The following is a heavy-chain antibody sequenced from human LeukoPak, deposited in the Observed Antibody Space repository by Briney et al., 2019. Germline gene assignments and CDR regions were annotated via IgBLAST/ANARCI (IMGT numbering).Heavy chain of an antibody. CDR1: GGSISSYY. J-gene: IGHJ6*02. V-gene: IGHV4-4*07. CDR2: IYTSGST. Sequence: SETLSLTCTVSGGSISSYYWSWIRQPAGKGLEWIGRIYTSGSTNYNPSLKSGVTMSVDTSKNQFSLKLSSVTAADTAVYYCATRVGDYYDSSGFYGMDVWGQGTTVTVSS. CDR3: ATRVGDYYDSSGFYGMDV. D-gene: IGHD3-22*01.